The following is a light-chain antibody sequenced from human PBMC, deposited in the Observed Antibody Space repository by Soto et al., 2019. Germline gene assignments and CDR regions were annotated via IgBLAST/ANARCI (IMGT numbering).Light chain of an antibody. CDR1: QGISSY. CDR3: QQLNSFPLT. CDR2: AAS. V-gene: IGKV1-9*01. Sequence: DIQLTQSPSFLSASVGDIVTITCRASQGISSYLAWYQQKSGKAPKLLIYAASTLQSGVPSRFSGSGSGTEFTLTISSLQPEDFATYYCQQLNSFPLTFGGGTKVEIK. J-gene: IGKJ4*01.